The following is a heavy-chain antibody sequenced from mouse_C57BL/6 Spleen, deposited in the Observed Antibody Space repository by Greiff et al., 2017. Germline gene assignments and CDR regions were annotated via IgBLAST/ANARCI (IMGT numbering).Heavy chain of an antibody. CDR2: INYDGSST. J-gene: IGHJ2*01. CDR1: GFTFSDYY. D-gene: IGHD5-1*01. CDR3: ARDHGSTFDY. Sequence: EVQVVESEGGLVQPGSSMKLSCTASGFTFSDYYMAWVRQVPEKGLEWVANINYDGSSTYYLDSLKSRFIISRDNAKNILYLQMSSLKSEDTATYYCARDHGSTFDYWGQGTTLTVSS. V-gene: IGHV5-16*01.